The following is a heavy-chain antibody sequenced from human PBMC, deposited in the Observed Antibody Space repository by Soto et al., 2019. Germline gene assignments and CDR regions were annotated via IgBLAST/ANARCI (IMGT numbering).Heavy chain of an antibody. Sequence: QVQLVQSGAEVKKPGASVKVSCKASGYTFTGYYMHWVRQAPGQGLEWMGWINPNSGGTNYAQKFQGRVTMTMDTSSSTAYMELSRLRSDDTAGYYWARGRDIVVVPAAIGGDDYWGQGTLVTVSS. J-gene: IGHJ4*02. CDR2: INPNSGGT. D-gene: IGHD2-2*02. CDR3: ARGRDIVVVPAAIGGDDY. V-gene: IGHV1-2*02. CDR1: GYTFTGYY.